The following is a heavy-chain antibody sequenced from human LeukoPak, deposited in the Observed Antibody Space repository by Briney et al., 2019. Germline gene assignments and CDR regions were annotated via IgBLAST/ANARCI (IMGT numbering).Heavy chain of an antibody. D-gene: IGHD3-22*01. V-gene: IGHV4-39*07. J-gene: IGHJ3*02. CDR1: GGSISSSSYY. Sequence: PSETLSLTCTVSGGSISSSSYYWGWIRQPPGKGLEWIGSIYYSGSTNYNPSLKSRVTISVGTSKNQFSLKLRSVTAADTAVYYCARDSASTGYMNAFDIWGQGTMVTVSS. CDR3: ARDSASTGYMNAFDI. CDR2: IYYSGST.